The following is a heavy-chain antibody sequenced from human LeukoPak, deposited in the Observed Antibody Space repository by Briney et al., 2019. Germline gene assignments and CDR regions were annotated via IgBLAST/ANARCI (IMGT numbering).Heavy chain of an antibody. CDR2: TYYSGST. CDR3: ARDSPWFDP. CDR1: GGSISSSSYY. J-gene: IGHJ5*02. V-gene: IGHV4-39*07. Sequence: SETLSLTCTVSGGSISSSSYYWGWIRQPPGKGLEWIGSTYYSGSTYYNPSLKSRVTISVDTSKNQFSLKLSSVTAADTAVYYCARDSPWFDPWGQGTLVTVSS.